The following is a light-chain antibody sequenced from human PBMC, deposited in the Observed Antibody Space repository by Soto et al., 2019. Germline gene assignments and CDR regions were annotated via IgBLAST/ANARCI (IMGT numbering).Light chain of an antibody. Sequence: EIVLTQSPGTLSLSPGERATLSCRASQSVSSSYLAWYQQKPGQAPSLLIFGAGSRATGIPDRFSGSGSGTDFTLTISRLEPEDVAVYYCQQYGNSPGYTFGQGTKLEIK. J-gene: IGKJ2*01. CDR3: QQYGNSPGYT. CDR2: GAG. CDR1: QSVSSSY. V-gene: IGKV3-20*01.